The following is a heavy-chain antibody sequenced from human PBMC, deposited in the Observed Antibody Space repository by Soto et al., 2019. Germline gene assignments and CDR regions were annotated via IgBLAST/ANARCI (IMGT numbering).Heavy chain of an antibody. Sequence: PSETMSRTCSVSGGSINSSSYFWGCVRQPPGKGLEWIGSIYYSGSTYYNPSLRSRVTISVDTSKNQFSLKLSSVTAADTAVFYCAIHYSSGSRNWFDPWGQGTLVTVSS. D-gene: IGHD6-19*01. CDR3: AIHYSSGSRNWFDP. V-gene: IGHV4-39*01. CDR2: IYYSGST. J-gene: IGHJ5*02. CDR1: GGSINSSSYF.